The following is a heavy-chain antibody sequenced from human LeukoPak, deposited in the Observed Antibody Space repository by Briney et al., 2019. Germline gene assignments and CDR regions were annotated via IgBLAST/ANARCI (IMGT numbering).Heavy chain of an antibody. D-gene: IGHD2-2*01. CDR3: ARFIVVPAVARSEYMDV. Sequence: PSETLSLTCTVSGGSISSHYWSWIRQPAGEGLEWIGRMFSSGSTRYNPSLRSRVAMSIDTSKNQFSLKLSSVTAADTAVYYCARFIVVPAVARSEYMDVWGKGTTV. V-gene: IGHV4-4*07. CDR1: GGSISSHY. CDR2: MFSSGST. J-gene: IGHJ6*03.